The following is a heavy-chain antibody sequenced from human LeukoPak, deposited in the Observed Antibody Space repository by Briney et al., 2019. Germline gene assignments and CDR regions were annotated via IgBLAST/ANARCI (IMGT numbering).Heavy chain of an antibody. V-gene: IGHV4-39*01. D-gene: IGHD2-21*01. J-gene: IGHJ5*02. Sequence: SETLSLTCTVSVVSTGSLDYYRGWIRQPPGKGLGWIVCVSYSGSTYYTPSLTSRVTLSVETSQNQFSPKLRSVCAADTPADFCARRRGRASNGDSWVQGTLVTVSS. CDR2: VSYSGST. CDR3: ARRRGRASNGDS. CDR1: VVSTGSLDYY.